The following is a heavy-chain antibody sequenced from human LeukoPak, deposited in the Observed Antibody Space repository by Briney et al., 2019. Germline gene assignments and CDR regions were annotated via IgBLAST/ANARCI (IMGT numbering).Heavy chain of an antibody. CDR3: ARHRRTTGTTCWFDP. CDR1: GGTFSSYA. J-gene: IGHJ5*02. CDR2: IIPILGIA. Sequence: ASVKVSCKASGGTFSSYAISWVRQAPGQGLEWMGRIIPILGIANYAQKFQGRVTITADKSTSTAYMELSSLRSEDTAVYYCARHRRTTGTTCWFDPWGQGTLVTVSS. D-gene: IGHD1-1*01. V-gene: IGHV1-69*04.